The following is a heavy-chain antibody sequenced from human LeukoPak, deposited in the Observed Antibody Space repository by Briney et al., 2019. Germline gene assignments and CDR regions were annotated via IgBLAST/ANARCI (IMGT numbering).Heavy chain of an antibody. D-gene: IGHD2-2*01. CDR3: ARLVVVIPADTDAFNI. J-gene: IGHJ3*02. V-gene: IGHV1-2*02. CDR1: GYTFTGFY. Sequence: ASVKVSCKASGYTFTGFYIHWVRQAPGQGLEWMGWINPNSGGTNFAQKFLGRVTTTRDTSISTAYMELSRLRSDDTAVYYCARLVVVIPADTDAFNIWGQGTMVTVSS. CDR2: INPNSGGT.